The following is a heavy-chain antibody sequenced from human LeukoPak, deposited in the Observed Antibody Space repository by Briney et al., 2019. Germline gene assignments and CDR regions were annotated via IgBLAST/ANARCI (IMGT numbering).Heavy chain of an antibody. D-gene: IGHD2-21*02. CDR3: ARDIGDCTAEGAFDI. Sequence: SETLSLTCTVSGGSISSSSYYWGWIRQPPGKGPEWIGSIYYSGSTYYNPSLKSRVTISVDTSKNQFSLKLSSVTAADTAVYYCARDIGDCTAEGAFDIWGQGTMVTVSS. V-gene: IGHV4-39*07. CDR2: IYYSGST. CDR1: GGSISSSSYY. J-gene: IGHJ3*02.